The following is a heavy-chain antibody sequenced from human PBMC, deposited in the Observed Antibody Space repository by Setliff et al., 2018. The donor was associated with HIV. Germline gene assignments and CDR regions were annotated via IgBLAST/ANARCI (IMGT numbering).Heavy chain of an antibody. CDR1: GGSISNGRYY. J-gene: IGHJ6*03. V-gene: IGHV4-39*07. CDR2: INHSGST. Sequence: SETLSLTCTVSGGSISNGRYYWSWIRQPPGRGLEWIGEINHSGSTSYNPSLKSRVTMSVDTSKNQFSLRLNSVTAADTAVFYCARGTTGYSTIWYRNGLTYYYYMDVWGKGTEVTVSS. D-gene: IGHD6-13*01. CDR3: ARGTTGYSTIWYRNGLTYYYYMDV.